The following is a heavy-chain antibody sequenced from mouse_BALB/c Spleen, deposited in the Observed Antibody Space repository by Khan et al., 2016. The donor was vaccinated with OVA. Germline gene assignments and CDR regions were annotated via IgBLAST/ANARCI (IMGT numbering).Heavy chain of an antibody. CDR3: GRSGQLGLHGGFTY. D-gene: IGHD3-2*01. J-gene: IGHJ3*01. Sequence: QVQLKESGAELARPGASVKMSCKTSGYTFTTYTLHWVKQRPGRSLEWIGYINPSNDYTNYNQKFKDKSTLTADKSSSTAYMQLSSLTSEDSAVYYCGRSGQLGLHGGFTYWGQGTLVTVSA. V-gene: IGHV1-4*01. CDR1: GYTFTTYT. CDR2: INPSNDYT.